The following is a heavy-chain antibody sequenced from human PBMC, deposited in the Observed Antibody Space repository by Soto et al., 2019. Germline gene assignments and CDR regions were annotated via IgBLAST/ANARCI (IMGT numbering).Heavy chain of an antibody. CDR3: ARLYTYGNYYFDY. CDR1: GDSISSGGHY. CDR2: VYYTGSS. V-gene: IGHV4-31*03. Sequence: SETLSLTCTVSGDSISSGGHYWSWIRQVPGRGLEWLGYVYYTGSSYYSPSLKSRLTMSVDTSNNQFSLTLSSVTPADTAVYFCARLYTYGNYYFDYWGQGTLVTVSS. D-gene: IGHD2-2*02. J-gene: IGHJ4*01.